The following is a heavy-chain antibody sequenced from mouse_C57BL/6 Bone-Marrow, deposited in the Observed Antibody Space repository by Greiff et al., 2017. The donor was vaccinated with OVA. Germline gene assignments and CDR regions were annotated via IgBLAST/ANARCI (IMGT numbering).Heavy chain of an antibody. J-gene: IGHJ4*01. CDR2: IYPGDGDT. CDR3: ASRDEGDAMDY. Sequence: VKLQESGPELVKPGASVKISCKASGYAFSSSWMNWVKQRPGKGLEWIGRIYPGDGDTNYNGKFKGKATLTADKSSSTAYMQLSSLTSEDSAVYFCASRDEGDAMDYWGQGTSVTVSS. CDR1: GYAFSSSW. V-gene: IGHV1-82*01. D-gene: IGHD3-1*01.